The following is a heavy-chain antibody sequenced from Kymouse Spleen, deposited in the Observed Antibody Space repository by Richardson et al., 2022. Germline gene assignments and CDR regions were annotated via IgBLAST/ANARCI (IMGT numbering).Heavy chain of an antibody. Sequence: EVQLVESGGGLVQPGRSLRLSCAASGFTFDDYAMHWVRQAPGKGLEWVSGISWNSGSIGYADSVKGRFTISRDNAKNSLYLQMNSLRAEDTALYYCANYDILTGYYGYWGQGTLVTVSS. CDR3: ANYDILTGYYGY. D-gene: IGHD3-9*01. CDR2: ISWNSGSI. V-gene: IGHV3-9*01. CDR1: GFTFDDYA. J-gene: IGHJ4*02.